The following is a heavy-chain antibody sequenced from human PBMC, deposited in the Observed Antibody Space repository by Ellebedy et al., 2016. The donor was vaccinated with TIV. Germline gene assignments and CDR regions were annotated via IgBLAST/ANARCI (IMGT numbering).Heavy chain of an antibody. J-gene: IGHJ4*02. Sequence: GESLKISCATSGFTFSNYWMTWVRQAPGKGLEWVANIKQDGSEKYYVDSVKGRFSISRDNAKNSLYVQMSSLTDEDTAVYYCARDQWLGRAYYFDSWGQGTLVTVSS. V-gene: IGHV3-7*01. CDR2: IKQDGSEK. CDR3: ARDQWLGRAYYFDS. CDR1: GFTFSNYW. D-gene: IGHD6-19*01.